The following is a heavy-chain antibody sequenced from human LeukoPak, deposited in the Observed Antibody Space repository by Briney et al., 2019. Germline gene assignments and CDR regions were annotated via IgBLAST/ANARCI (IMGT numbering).Heavy chain of an antibody. J-gene: IGHJ4*02. V-gene: IGHV1-2*06. CDR1: GYTFTGYY. D-gene: IGHD3-22*01. Sequence: ASVKVSCKASGYTFTGYYMHWVRQAPGQGLEWMGRINPNRGGTNYAQKFQGRVTMTRDTSISTAYMELSRLRSDDTAVYYCARVAYYYDSSGYYSGGFDYWGQGTLVTVSS. CDR2: INPNRGGT. CDR3: ARVAYYYDSSGYYSGGFDY.